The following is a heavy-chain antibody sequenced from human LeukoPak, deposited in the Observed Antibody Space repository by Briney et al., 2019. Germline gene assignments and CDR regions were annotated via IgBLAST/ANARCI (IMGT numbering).Heavy chain of an antibody. CDR1: GGSFSGYY. CDR3: AKDSSSWFGTPTWYFQH. J-gene: IGHJ1*01. D-gene: IGHD6-13*01. CDR2: INHSGST. V-gene: IGHV4-34*01. Sequence: SETLSLTCAVYGGSFSGYYWSWIRQPPGKGLEWIGEINHSGSTNYNPSLKSRVTISVDTSKNQFSLKLSSVTAADTAVYYCAKDSSSWFGTPTWYFQHWGQGTLVTVSS.